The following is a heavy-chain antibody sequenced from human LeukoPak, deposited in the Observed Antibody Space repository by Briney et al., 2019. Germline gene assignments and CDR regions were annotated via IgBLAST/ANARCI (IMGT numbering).Heavy chain of an antibody. CDR2: IIPIFGTA. CDR3: ARGKDVQSYGYDY. Sequence: SVKVSCKASGGTXSSYAISGVRQAPGQGLEWMGGIIPIFGTANYAQKFQGRVTITADESTSTAYMELSSLRSEDTAVYYCARGKDVQSYGYDYWGQGTLVTVSS. D-gene: IGHD5-18*01. J-gene: IGHJ4*02. V-gene: IGHV1-69*13. CDR1: GGTXSSYA.